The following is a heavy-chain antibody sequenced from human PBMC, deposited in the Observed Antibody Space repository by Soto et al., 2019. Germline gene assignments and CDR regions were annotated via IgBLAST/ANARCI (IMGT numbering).Heavy chain of an antibody. V-gene: IGHV3-23*01. CDR1: GFTFSSYA. D-gene: IGHD4-17*01. CDR2: ISGSGGST. J-gene: IGHJ4*02. CDR3: ARAPDYGPHHDY. Sequence: PGGSLSLSCAASGFTFSSYAMSWVSQAPGKGLEWVSAISGSGGSTYYADSVKGRFTISRDNSKNTLYLQMNSLRAEDTAVYYFARAPDYGPHHDYWGQGILVTVSS.